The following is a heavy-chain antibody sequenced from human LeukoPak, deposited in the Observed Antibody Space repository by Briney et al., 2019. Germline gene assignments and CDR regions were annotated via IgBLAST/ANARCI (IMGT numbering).Heavy chain of an antibody. CDR1: GYTFTSYA. CDR2: INAGNGNT. V-gene: IGHV1-3*01. D-gene: IGHD3-10*01. J-gene: IGHJ6*02. Sequence: ASVKVSCKASGYTFTSYAMHWVRQAPGQRLEWMGWINAGNGNTKYSQKFQGRVTITRDTSASTAYMELSSLRSEDTAVYYCASQLLKLLWFGELDYYYGMDVWGQGTTVTVSS. CDR3: ASQLLKLLWFGELDYYYGMDV.